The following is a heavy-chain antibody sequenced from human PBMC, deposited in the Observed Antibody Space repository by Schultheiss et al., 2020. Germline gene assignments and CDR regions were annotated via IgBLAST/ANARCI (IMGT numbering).Heavy chain of an antibody. V-gene: IGHV1-58*01. J-gene: IGHJ4*02. CDR1: GFTFNNSA. Sequence: SVKVSCKASGFTFNNSAVQWVRQARGQRLEWIGWIVVGSGNTNYAQKFQGRVTMTRNTSISTAYMELSRLRSDDTAVYYCARGSSGRGYTPIDYWGQGTLVTVPS. D-gene: IGHD3-10*01. CDR3: ARGSSGRGYTPIDY. CDR2: IVVGSGNT.